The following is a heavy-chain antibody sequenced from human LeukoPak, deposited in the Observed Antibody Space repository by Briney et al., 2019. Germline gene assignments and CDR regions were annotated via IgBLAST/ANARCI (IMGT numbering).Heavy chain of an antibody. J-gene: IGHJ5*02. D-gene: IGHD6-6*01. CDR1: GFTFSSYA. CDR3: ARDYGSSDISWFDP. CDR2: ISYDGSNK. Sequence: GGSLRLSCAASGFTFSSYAMHWVRQAPGKGLEWVAVISYDGSNKYYADSVKGRFTISRDNSKNTLYLQMNSLRAEDTAVYYCARDYGSSDISWFDPWGQGTLVTVSS. V-gene: IGHV3-30-3*01.